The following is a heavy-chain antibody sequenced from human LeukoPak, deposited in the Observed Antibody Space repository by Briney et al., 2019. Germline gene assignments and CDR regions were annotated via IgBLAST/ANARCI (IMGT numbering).Heavy chain of an antibody. Sequence: SETLSLTSAVYGGSFSGYYWSWIRQLPGKGLEWIGEINHSGSTNYNPSLKSRVTISVDTSKNQFSLKLSSVTAADTAVYYCARGLVPRSRGPYFDYWGQGTLVTVSS. J-gene: IGHJ4*02. CDR3: ARGLVPRSRGPYFDY. CDR1: GGSFSGYY. CDR2: INHSGST. V-gene: IGHV4-34*01. D-gene: IGHD2-8*01.